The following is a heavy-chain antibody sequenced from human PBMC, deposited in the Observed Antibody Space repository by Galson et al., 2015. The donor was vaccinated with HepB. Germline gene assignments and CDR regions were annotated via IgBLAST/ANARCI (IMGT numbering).Heavy chain of an antibody. CDR3: ASWWDGYNQFGRENDY. Sequence: SVKVSCKASGGTFSSYAISWVRQAPGQGHEWMGGIIPIFGTANYAQKFQGRVTITADESTSTAYMELSSLRSEDTAVYYCASWWDGYNQFGRENDYWGQGTLVTVSS. D-gene: IGHD5-24*01. CDR1: GGTFSSYA. CDR2: IIPIFGTA. V-gene: IGHV1-69*13. J-gene: IGHJ4*02.